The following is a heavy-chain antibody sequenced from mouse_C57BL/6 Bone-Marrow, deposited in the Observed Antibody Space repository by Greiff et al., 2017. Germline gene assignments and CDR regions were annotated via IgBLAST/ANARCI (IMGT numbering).Heavy chain of an antibody. CDR2: IHPSDSDT. CDR1: GYTFTSYW. J-gene: IGHJ4*01. D-gene: IGHD1-1*01. Sequence: QVQLQQPGAELVKPGASVKVSCKASGYTFTSYWMHWVKQRPGKGLEWIGRIHPSDSDTNYNQKFKGKATLTVDKSSSTAYMQLSSLTSEDSAVYYCAIGPHYYGSSYAMDYWGQGTSVTVSS. V-gene: IGHV1-74*01. CDR3: AIGPHYYGSSYAMDY.